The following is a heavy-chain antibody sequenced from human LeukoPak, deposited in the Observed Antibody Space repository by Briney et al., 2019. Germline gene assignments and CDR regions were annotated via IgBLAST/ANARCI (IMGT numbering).Heavy chain of an antibody. CDR1: GFTFSNYA. J-gene: IGHJ6*04. Sequence: PGGSLRLSCSVSGFTFSNYAMHWVRQAPGEGLEYVSAITSDGGSTYYEDSVKGRFTISRDNSKNTLYLQMSSLRGEDTAVYYCVKAYCRSTSCYYYYYGMDVWGKGTTVTVSS. CDR3: VKAYCRSTSCYYYYYGMDV. D-gene: IGHD2-2*01. V-gene: IGHV3-64D*06. CDR2: ITSDGGST.